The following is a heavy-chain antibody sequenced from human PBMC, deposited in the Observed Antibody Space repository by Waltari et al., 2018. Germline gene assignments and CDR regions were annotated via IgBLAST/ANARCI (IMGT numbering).Heavy chain of an antibody. CDR2: IKQDGSEK. CDR1: GFTFSSYW. Sequence: EVQLVESGGGLVQPGGSLRLSCAASGFTFSSYWMSWVRQAPGKGLEGVANIKQDGSEKYYVDSVKGRFTISRDNAKNSLYLQMNSLRAEDTAVYYCARDQSGYSSSCPLDYWGQGTLVTVSS. CDR3: ARDQSGYSSSCPLDY. D-gene: IGHD6-13*01. V-gene: IGHV3-7*01. J-gene: IGHJ4*02.